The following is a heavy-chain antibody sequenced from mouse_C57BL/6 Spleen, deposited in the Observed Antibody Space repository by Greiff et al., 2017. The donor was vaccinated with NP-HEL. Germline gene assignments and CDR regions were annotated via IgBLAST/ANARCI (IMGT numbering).Heavy chain of an antibody. V-gene: IGHV1-4*01. CDR3: ARGGDYSWFAY. Sequence: QVQLQQSGAELARPGASVKMSCKASGYTFTSYTMHWVKQRPGQGLEWIGYINPSSGYTKYNQKFKDKATLTADKSSSTAYMQLSSLTSDDSAVYYCARGGDYSWFAYWGQGTLVTVSA. D-gene: IGHD1-1*01. CDR2: INPSSGYT. CDR1: GYTFTSYT. J-gene: IGHJ3*01.